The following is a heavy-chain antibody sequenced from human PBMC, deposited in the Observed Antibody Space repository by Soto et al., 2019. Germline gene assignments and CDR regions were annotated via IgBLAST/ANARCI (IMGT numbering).Heavy chain of an antibody. Sequence: GPSVKVSCKASGGTFSSYAISWVRQAPGQGLEWMGGIIPIFGTANYAQKFQGRVTITADESTSTAYMELSSLRSEDTAVYYCARDVLGYCSGGSCYSNGMDVWGQGTTVTVSS. D-gene: IGHD2-15*01. CDR1: GGTFSSYA. J-gene: IGHJ6*02. CDR2: IIPIFGTA. V-gene: IGHV1-69*13. CDR3: ARDVLGYCSGGSCYSNGMDV.